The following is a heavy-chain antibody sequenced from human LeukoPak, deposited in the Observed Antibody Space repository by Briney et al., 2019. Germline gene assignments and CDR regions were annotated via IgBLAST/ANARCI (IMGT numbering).Heavy chain of an antibody. CDR3: ARRAPSHDFDD. V-gene: IGHV3-21*06. CDR1: GFTFSSYS. CDR2: ISTDSGNM. Sequence: GGSLRLSCAASGFTFSSYSMNWVRQAPGKGLEWVSAISTDSGNMYYADSVKGRFTISRDNAKNSLYLQMNSLRVEDTAVYYCARRAPSHDFDDWGQGTLVTVPS. J-gene: IGHJ4*02.